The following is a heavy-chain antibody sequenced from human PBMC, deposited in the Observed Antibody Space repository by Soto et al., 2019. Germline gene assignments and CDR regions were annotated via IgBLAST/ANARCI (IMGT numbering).Heavy chain of an antibody. J-gene: IGHJ4*02. D-gene: IGHD3-10*01. CDR2: IWYDGSNK. V-gene: IGHV3-33*01. CDR1: GFTFSSYG. Sequence: QVQLVESGGGVVQPGRSLRLSCAASGFTFSSYGMHWVRQAPGKGLEWVAVIWYDGSNKYYADSVKGRFTISRDNSKNTLYLLMNSLSAEDTAVYYCARESYDSGSFDYWGQGTLVTVSS. CDR3: ARESYDSGSFDY.